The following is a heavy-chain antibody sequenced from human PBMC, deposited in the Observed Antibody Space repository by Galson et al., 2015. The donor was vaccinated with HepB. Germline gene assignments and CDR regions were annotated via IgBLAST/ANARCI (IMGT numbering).Heavy chain of an antibody. V-gene: IGHV3-11*01. Sequence: SLRLSCAASGFTFSDYHMSWIRQAPGKGLEWVSYISSSGSTIYYADSVKGRFTISRDNAKNSLYLQMNSLRAEDTAVYYCARVSGGYELYYYYYMDVWGKGTTVTVSS. CDR3: ARVSGGYELYYYYYMDV. CDR1: GFTFSDYH. J-gene: IGHJ6*03. D-gene: IGHD5-12*01. CDR2: ISSSGSTI.